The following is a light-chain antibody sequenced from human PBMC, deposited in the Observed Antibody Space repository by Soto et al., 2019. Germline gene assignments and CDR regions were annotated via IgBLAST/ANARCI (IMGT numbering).Light chain of an antibody. V-gene: IGKV3-15*01. CDR2: GTS. CDR3: QQYNNWPPWYT. J-gene: IGKJ2*01. CDR1: QSVNSN. Sequence: EIVMTQSPATLSLSPGERATLSCRASQSVNSNLAWYQQKAGQAPRLLIYGTSTRATGIPARFSGSGSGTDFTLTISSLQFEDFAVYYCQQYNNWPPWYTFGQGTKLEIK.